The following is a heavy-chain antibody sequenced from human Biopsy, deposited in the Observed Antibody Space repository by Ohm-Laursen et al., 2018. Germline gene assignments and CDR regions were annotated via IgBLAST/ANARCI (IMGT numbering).Heavy chain of an antibody. CDR2: INHSGRT. V-gene: IGHV4-34*01. J-gene: IGHJ6*02. Sequence: GTLSLTCAVYGESFNGYYWSWIRQTPGKGLEWVGEINHSGRTNYNPSLKSRVTISVDTSKNQFSLKVRSVTAADTAVYYCVRGVDYYDPYHYYALDVWGQGTTVTVSS. CDR3: VRGVDYYDPYHYYALDV. CDR1: GESFNGYY. D-gene: IGHD3-22*01.